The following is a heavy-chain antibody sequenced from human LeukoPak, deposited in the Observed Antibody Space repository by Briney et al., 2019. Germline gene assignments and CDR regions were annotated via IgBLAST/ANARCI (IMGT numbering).Heavy chain of an antibody. CDR3: ARGRYSSSINSMDV. J-gene: IGHJ6*02. V-gene: IGHV1-69*13. CDR1: GGTFSSYA. Sequence: SVKVSCKASGGTFSSYAISWVRQAPGQGLEWMGGIIPIFGTANYAQKFQGRVTITADESTSTAYMELSSLRSEDAAVYYCARGRYSSSINSMDVWGQGTTVTVSS. D-gene: IGHD6-6*01. CDR2: IIPIFGTA.